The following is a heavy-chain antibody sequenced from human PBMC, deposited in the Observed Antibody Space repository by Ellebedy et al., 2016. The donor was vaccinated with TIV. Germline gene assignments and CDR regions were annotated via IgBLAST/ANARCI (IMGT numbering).Heavy chain of an antibody. CDR3: AREGSSGYFDY. Sequence: AASVKVSCKASGYTFTSYYMHWVRQAPGQGLEWMGIINPSGGSTSYAQKFQGRVTMTRDTSTSTAYMELRSLRSDDTAVYYCAREGSSGYFDYWGQGTLVTVSS. V-gene: IGHV1-46*01. D-gene: IGHD3-22*01. CDR1: GYTFTSYY. CDR2: INPSGGST. J-gene: IGHJ4*02.